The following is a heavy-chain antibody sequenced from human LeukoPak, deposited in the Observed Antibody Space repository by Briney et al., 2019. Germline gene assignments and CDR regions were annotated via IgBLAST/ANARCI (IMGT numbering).Heavy chain of an antibody. D-gene: IGHD5-18*01. J-gene: IGHJ4*02. CDR1: GGSISSSSYY. Sequence: SETLSLTCTVSGGSISSSSYYWGWIRQPPEKGLEGIGSIYYSGSTYYNPSLQSRVTISADTSKNQFSLKLSSVTAADTAVYYCARISWILDFGDSGVYYFDYWGQGTLVTVSS. V-gene: IGHV4-39*01. CDR2: IYYSGST. CDR3: ARISWILDFGDSGVYYFDY.